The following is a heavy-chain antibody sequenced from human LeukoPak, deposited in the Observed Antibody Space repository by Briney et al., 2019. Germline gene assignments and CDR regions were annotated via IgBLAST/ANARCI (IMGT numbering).Heavy chain of an antibody. J-gene: IGHJ4*02. V-gene: IGHV3-21*04. CDR3: AKDSGHCGGDCYTDY. CDR2: ISSSSSYI. Sequence: GGSLRLSCAASGFTFSDYSMNWVRQAPGKGLEWVSSISSSSSYIYYPDSVKGRFTISRDNSKNTLYLQMNSLRAEDTAVYYCAKDSGHCGGDCYTDYWGLGTLVTVSS. CDR1: GFTFSDYS. D-gene: IGHD2-21*02.